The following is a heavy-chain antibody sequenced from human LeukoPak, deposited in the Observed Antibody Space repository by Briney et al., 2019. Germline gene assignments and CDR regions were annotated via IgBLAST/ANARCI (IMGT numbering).Heavy chain of an antibody. CDR3: ARVTSHGGADY. Sequence: SETLSLTCTVSGGSISSYYWSWIRQPPGKGLEWIGYIYTSGSTNYNPSLKSRVTISVDTSKNQFSLKLSSVTAADTAVYYCARVTSHGGADYWGQGTLVTVSS. CDR2: IYTSGST. D-gene: IGHD4-23*01. CDR1: GGSISSYY. V-gene: IGHV4-4*09. J-gene: IGHJ4*02.